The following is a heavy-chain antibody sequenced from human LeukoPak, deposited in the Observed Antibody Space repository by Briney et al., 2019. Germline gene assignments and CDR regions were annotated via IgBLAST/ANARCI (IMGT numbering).Heavy chain of an antibody. J-gene: IGHJ2*01. CDR1: GFTFSSFS. D-gene: IGHD4-23*01. V-gene: IGHV3-48*01. CDR3: ARFYGGFANHWHFDL. Sequence: GGSLRLSCTASGFTFSSFSMNWVRQAPGKGLEWISYISSSSTTTYYAASMNGRFTISRDNSKNTLYLQMNSLRGDDTAVYYCARFYGGFANHWHFDLWGRGTLVTVSS. CDR2: ISSSSTTT.